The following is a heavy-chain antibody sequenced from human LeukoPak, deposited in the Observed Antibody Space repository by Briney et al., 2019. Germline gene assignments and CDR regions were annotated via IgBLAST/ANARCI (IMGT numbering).Heavy chain of an antibody. J-gene: IGHJ4*02. D-gene: IGHD2-2*01. V-gene: IGHV3-7*01. CDR3: ARSDIVVVPAPDY. CDR2: IKQDGSEK. Sequence: GGSLRLSCAASGFTFSSYWMSWVRQAPGKGLEWVANIKQDGSEKYYVDSVKGRFTISRDNAKNSLYLQMNSLRAEDTAVYYCARSDIVVVPAPDYWGQGTLVTVSS. CDR1: GFTFSSYW.